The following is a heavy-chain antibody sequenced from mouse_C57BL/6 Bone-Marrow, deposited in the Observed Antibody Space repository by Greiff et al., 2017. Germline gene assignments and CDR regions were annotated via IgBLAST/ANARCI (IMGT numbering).Heavy chain of an antibody. Sequence: QVQLQQPGAELVKPGASVKMSCKASGYTFTSYWITWVKQRPGQGLEWIGDIYPGSGSTNYNEKFKSKATLPVDTSSSTAYLQLSSLTAEDSAVYYCARSESLRPDYWGQGTTLTVSS. CDR3: ARSESLRPDY. D-gene: IGHD1-2*01. CDR2: IYPGSGST. J-gene: IGHJ2*01. CDR1: GYTFTSYW. V-gene: IGHV1-55*01.